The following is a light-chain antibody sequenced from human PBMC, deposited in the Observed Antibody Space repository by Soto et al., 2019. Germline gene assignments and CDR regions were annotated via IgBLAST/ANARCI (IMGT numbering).Light chain of an antibody. CDR3: QQTSTTPGT. CDR2: ASS. CDR1: QTVKTY. Sequence: DVQMTQSPSSLSASVGDSVTITCRSSQTVKTYLNWYQHKPGKAPQLLIYASSRLKTVVASRFSGSGSGTYFSLTISSLQPEDFATYYCQQTSTTPGTFGQGTKVEIK. V-gene: IGKV1-39*01. J-gene: IGKJ1*01.